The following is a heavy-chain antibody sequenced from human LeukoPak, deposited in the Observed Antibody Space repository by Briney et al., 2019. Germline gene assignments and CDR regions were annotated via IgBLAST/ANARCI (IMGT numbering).Heavy chain of an antibody. D-gene: IGHD5-24*01. CDR2: IYYSGST. CDR1: GGSISSYY. V-gene: IGHV4-59*08. CDR3: ARRGDGYKFRHWHFDL. J-gene: IGHJ2*01. Sequence: SETLSLTCTVSGGSISSYYWSWIRQPPGKGLEWIGYIYYSGSTNYNPSLKSRVTISVDTSKNQFSLKLSSVTAADTAVYYCARRGDGYKFRHWHFDLWGRGTLVAVSS.